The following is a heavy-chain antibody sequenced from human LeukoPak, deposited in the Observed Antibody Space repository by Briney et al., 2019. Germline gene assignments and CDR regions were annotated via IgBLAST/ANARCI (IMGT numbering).Heavy chain of an antibody. J-gene: IGHJ4*02. CDR2: ISGSGGST. CDR3: AKARYCSGGSCYSDY. D-gene: IGHD2-15*01. CDR1: GLTFTSYA. V-gene: IGHV3-23*01. Sequence: GGSLGLSCAASGLTFTSYAMNWVRQAPGRGLEWVSGISGSGGSTYYADSVRGRFTISRDNSKNTLYLQMNSLRAEDTAVYYCAKARYCSGGSCYSDYWGQGTLVTVSS.